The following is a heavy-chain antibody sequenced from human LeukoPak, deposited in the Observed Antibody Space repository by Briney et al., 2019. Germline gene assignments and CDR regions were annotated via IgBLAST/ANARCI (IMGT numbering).Heavy chain of an antibody. J-gene: IGHJ6*02. CDR3: ARDGAYYGSEINIYYYGMDV. Sequence: GGSLTLSCAASGFTFSSYSMNWVRQAPGKGLEWLSYISTSSSSIYYADSVKGRFTISRDNAKNSLYLQMNSLRDEDTAVYYCARDGAYYGSEINIYYYGMDVWGQGTTVTVSS. D-gene: IGHD3-10*01. CDR2: ISTSSSSI. V-gene: IGHV3-48*02. CDR1: GFTFSSYS.